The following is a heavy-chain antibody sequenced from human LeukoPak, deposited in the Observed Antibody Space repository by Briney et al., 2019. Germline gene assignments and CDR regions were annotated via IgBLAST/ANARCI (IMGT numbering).Heavy chain of an antibody. V-gene: IGHV1-69*13. CDR3: ARVPLLFNWFDP. CDR1: GGTFSSYA. J-gene: IGHJ5*02. Sequence: SVKVSRKASGGTFSSYAISWVRQAPGQGLEWMGGIIPIFGTANYAQKFQGRVTITADESTSTAYMELSSLRSEDTAVYYCARVPLLFNWFDPWGQGTLVTVSS. CDR2: IIPIFGTA. D-gene: IGHD1-26*01.